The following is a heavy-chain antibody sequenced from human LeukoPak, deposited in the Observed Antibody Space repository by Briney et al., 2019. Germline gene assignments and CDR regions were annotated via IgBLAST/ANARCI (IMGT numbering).Heavy chain of an antibody. Sequence: PSETLSLTCTVSGGSISSYYWSWIRQPPGKGLEWIGYIYYSGSTNYNPSLKSRVTISVDTSKNQFSLKLSSVTAADTAVYYCARYITAMAYYFDYWGQGTLVTVSS. V-gene: IGHV4-59*01. CDR3: ARYITAMAYYFDY. CDR1: GGSISSYY. CDR2: IYYSGST. J-gene: IGHJ4*02. D-gene: IGHD5-18*01.